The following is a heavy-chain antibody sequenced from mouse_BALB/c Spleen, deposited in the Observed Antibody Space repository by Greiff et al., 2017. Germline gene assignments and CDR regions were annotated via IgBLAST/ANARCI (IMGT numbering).Heavy chain of an antibody. V-gene: IGHV5-9-3*01. CDR3: ARRGDGSYFDY. CDR2: ISSGGSYT. Sequence: EVQGVESGGGLVKPGGSLKLSCAASGFTFSSYAMSWVRQTPEKRLEWVATISSGGSYTYYPDSVKGRFTISRDNAKNTLYLQMSSLRSEDTAMYYCARRGDGSYFDYWGQGTTLTVSS. J-gene: IGHJ2*01. CDR1: GFTFSSYA. D-gene: IGHD1-2*01.